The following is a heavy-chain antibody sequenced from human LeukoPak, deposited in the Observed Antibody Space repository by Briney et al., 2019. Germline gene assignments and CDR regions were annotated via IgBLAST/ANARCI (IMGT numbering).Heavy chain of an antibody. Sequence: GGSLRLSCVGSGFTFTNYAMNWVCQAPGKGLEWVSDIRSSGTNTYYADSVKGRFTISRDNAKNTVCMQMDSLRVEDTAMYNCAREGRAVAGINFFAPWGQGTLVTVSS. CDR1: GFTFTNYA. V-gene: IGHV3-23*01. CDR2: IRSSGTNT. D-gene: IGHD6-19*01. J-gene: IGHJ5*02. CDR3: AREGRAVAGINFFAP.